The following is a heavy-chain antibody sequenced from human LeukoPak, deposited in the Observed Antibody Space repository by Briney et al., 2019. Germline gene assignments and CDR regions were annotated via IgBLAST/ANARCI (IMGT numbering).Heavy chain of an antibody. J-gene: IGHJ4*02. Sequence: KPGGSLRLSCAASGFTFSSYAMHWVRQAPGKGLEGVASISSSATSIYYADSVRGRFTISRDDAKKSVFLHMNSLRAEDTAVYFCATWDDCGDFVAFEYWGQGTLVTVSS. CDR3: ATWDDCGDFVAFEY. CDR2: ISSSATSI. V-gene: IGHV3-21*01. CDR1: GFTFSSYA. D-gene: IGHD4-17*01.